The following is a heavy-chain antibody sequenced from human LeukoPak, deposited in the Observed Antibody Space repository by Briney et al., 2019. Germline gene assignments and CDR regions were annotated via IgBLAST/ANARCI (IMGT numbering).Heavy chain of an antibody. D-gene: IGHD5-18*01. Sequence: SETLSLTCTVSGGSISRYYWSWIRQPPGKGLEWLGYIYYSGSTNHNPSLESRVTMSVDTSKNQFSLKLRSVTAADTAAYYCARPGVGSGRYGAFDIWGQGTMVTVSS. J-gene: IGHJ3*02. CDR3: ARPGVGSGRYGAFDI. CDR2: IYYSGST. CDR1: GGSISRYY. V-gene: IGHV4-59*08.